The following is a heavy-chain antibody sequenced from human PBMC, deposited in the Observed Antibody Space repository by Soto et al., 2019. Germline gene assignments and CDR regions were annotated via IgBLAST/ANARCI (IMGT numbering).Heavy chain of an antibody. V-gene: IGHV1-18*04. CDR3: ARGVNXDYYDSSGYYPTAGFDP. CDR2: ISAYNGNT. Sequence: ASVKVSCKASGYTFTSYGISWVRQAPGQGLEWMGWISAYNGNTNYAQKLQGRVTMTTDTSTITAYMELRSLRSDDTAVYYCARGVNXDYYDSSGYYPTAGFDPWGQGTLVTVSS. CDR1: GYTFTSYG. J-gene: IGHJ5*02. D-gene: IGHD3-22*01.